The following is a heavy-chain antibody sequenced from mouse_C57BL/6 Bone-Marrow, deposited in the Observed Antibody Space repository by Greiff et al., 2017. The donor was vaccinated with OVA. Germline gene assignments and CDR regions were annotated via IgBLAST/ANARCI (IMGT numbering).Heavy chain of an antibody. V-gene: IGHV5-17*01. J-gene: IGHJ3*01. D-gene: IGHD2-4*01. CDR1: GFTFSDYG. Sequence: VKLVESGGGLVKPGGSLKLSCAASGFTFSDYGMHWVRPAPEKGLEWVAYISSGSSTIYYAEPVKGRFTISRDNSKNTLCLQMTSLRSEDTAMYYCARDYDYDVLAYWGQGTLVTVSA. CDR2: ISSGSSTI. CDR3: ARDYDYDVLAY.